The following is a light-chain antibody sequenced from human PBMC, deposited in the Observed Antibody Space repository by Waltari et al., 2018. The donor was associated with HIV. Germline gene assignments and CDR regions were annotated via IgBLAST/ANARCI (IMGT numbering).Light chain of an antibody. V-gene: IGLV2-8*01. Sequence: QSALTQPPSAPGSPGQSVTISCIGTSSDVGGYNSVSWYQTHPGEAPTLMIYEVGNRPSGVPDRFFGSTSGNTASLTVSGRQAEEEADDYCSSYAGSNKFPRVVFGGGTKLTVL. CDR2: EVG. J-gene: IGLJ2*01. CDR3: SSYAGSNKFPRVV. CDR1: SSDVGGYNS.